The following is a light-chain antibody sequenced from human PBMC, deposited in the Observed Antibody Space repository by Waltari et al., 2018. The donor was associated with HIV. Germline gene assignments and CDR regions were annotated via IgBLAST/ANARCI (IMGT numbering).Light chain of an antibody. CDR2: GAS. CDR1: QSVSDN. V-gene: IGKV3-15*01. CDR3: QQYNDWPPLYT. Sequence: EIVMTQSPATLSVSPGERVTLSCRASQSVSDNLAWYQQTPGQAPRLLIYGASTRATGIPARFSGSGSGTEFTLTISSLQSEDFAVYYCQQYNDWPPLYTFGQGTKVEIK. J-gene: IGKJ2*01.